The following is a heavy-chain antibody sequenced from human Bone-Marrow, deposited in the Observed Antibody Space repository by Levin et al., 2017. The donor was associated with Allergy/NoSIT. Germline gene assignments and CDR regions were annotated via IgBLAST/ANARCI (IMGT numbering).Heavy chain of an antibody. CDR1: GGTLSSYA. D-gene: IGHD6-19*01. V-gene: IGHV1-69*04. J-gene: IGHJ4*02. CDR3: ARRAEGVAGSLLDY. CDR2: IIPILGIA. Sequence: SVKVSCKASGGTLSSYAMSWVRQAPGQGLEWMGRIIPILGIANYAQKFQGRVTITADKSTSTAYMELSSLRSEDTAVYYCARRAEGVAGSLLDYWGQGTLVTVSS.